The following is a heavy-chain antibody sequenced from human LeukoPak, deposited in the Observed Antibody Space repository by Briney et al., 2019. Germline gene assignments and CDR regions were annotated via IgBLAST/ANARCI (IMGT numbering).Heavy chain of an antibody. CDR3: ARHGRGMQLWSLELFDY. J-gene: IGHJ4*02. CDR1: GGSISSGSYY. D-gene: IGHD5-18*01. V-gene: IGHV4-39*01. CDR2: IYYSGST. Sequence: SETLSLTCTVSGGSISSGSYYWGWIRQPPGKGLEWIGSIYYSGSTYYNPSLKSRVTISVDTSKNQFSLKLSSVTAADTAVYYCARHGRGMQLWSLELFDYWGQGTLVTVSS.